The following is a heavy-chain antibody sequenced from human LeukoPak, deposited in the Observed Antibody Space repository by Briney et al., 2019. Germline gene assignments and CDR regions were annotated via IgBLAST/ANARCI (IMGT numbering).Heavy chain of an antibody. CDR1: GYSISSGYY. V-gene: IGHV4-38-2*02. J-gene: IGHJ4*02. CDR2: IYHSGST. D-gene: IGHD3-22*01. CDR3: ARGETYYYDSSGLGD. Sequence: PSETLSLTCTVSGYSISSGYYWGWIRQPPGKGLEWIGSIYHSGSTYYNPSLKSRVTISVDTSKNQFSLKLSSVTAADTAVYYCARGETYYYDSSGLGDWGQGTLVTVSS.